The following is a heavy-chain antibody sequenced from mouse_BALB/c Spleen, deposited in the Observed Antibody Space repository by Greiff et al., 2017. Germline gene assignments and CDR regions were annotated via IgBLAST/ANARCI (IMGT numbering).Heavy chain of an antibody. J-gene: IGHJ2*01. D-gene: IGHD2-4*01. CDR1: GYTFSSYW. CDR2: ILPGSGST. V-gene: IGHV1-9*01. CDR3: ARGMITTGFDY. Sequence: QVQLKQSGAELMKPGASVKISCKATGYTFSSYWIEWVKQRPGHGLEWIGEILPGSGSTNYNEKFKGKATFTADTSSNTAYMQLSSLTSEDSAVYYCARGMITTGFDYWGQGTTLTVSS.